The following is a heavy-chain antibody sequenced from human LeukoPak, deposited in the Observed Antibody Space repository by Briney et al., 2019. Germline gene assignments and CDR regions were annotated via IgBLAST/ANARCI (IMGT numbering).Heavy chain of an antibody. J-gene: IGHJ4*02. CDR3: ANHFACGSTSCPPFDS. D-gene: IGHD2-2*01. CDR1: GFTFSSYS. CDR2: IGNDGNYI. Sequence: GGSLRLSCAASGFTFSSYSMNWVRQAPGKGLEWVSSIGNDGNYIYYADSVKGRFTISRDNAKNSLYLQMNSLRVEDTAVYYCANHFACGSTSCPPFDSWGQGTLVTVSS. V-gene: IGHV3-21*01.